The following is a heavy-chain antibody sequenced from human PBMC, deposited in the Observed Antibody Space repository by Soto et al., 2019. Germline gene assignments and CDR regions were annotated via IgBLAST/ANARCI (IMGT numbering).Heavy chain of an antibody. Sequence: QVQMVESGGGVVQPGTSLRLSCATSGFTFSTSGMHWVRQAPGKGLEWVAMISHDGSVTYYTDSVQGRFTISRDTPKNTLYLQMNSLRDEDTVIYYCAKDWGSSGWYNWFDPWGQGTRVTVS. D-gene: IGHD6-13*01. J-gene: IGHJ5*02. V-gene: IGHV3-30*18. CDR1: GFTFSTSG. CDR3: AKDWGSSGWYNWFDP. CDR2: ISHDGSVT.